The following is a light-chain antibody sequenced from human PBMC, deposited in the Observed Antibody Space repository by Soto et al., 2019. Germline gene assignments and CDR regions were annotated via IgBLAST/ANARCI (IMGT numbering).Light chain of an antibody. CDR1: QSVSSSY. V-gene: IGKV3-20*01. Sequence: VLSLSPGALSLSQGERATLSCRASQSVSSSYLAWYQQKPGQAPRLLIYGASSRATGIPDRFSGSGSGTDFTLTISRLEPEDFAVYYCQQYTRAPLTFGQGTRWIT. CDR2: GAS. CDR3: QQYTRAPLT. J-gene: IGKJ1*01.